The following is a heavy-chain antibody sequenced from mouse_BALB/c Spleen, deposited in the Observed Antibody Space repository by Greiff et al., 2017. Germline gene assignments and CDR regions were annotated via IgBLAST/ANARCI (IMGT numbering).Heavy chain of an antibody. CDR3: ARKGGNYDYDG. D-gene: IGHD2-4*01. CDR2: ISSGGST. CDR1: GFTFSSYA. V-gene: IGHV5-6-5*01. J-gene: IGHJ3*01. Sequence: EVQLLESGGGLVKPGGSLKLSCAASGFTFSSYAMSWVRQTPEKRLEWVASISSGGSTYYPDSVKGRFTISRDNARNILYLQMSSLRSEDTAMYYCARKGGNYDYDGWGQGTLVTVSA.